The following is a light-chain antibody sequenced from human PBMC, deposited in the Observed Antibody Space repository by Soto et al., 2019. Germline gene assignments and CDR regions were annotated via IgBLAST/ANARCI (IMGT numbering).Light chain of an antibody. Sequence: DIQMTKSPSSLSASVGDRVTITCRASQSISSYLNWYQQKPGKAPKLLIYAASSLQSGVPSRLSGSGCGTDFTLTISRQEPEDFEVYYCQNSNTSILPFG. CDR1: QSISSY. V-gene: IGKV1-39*02. CDR3: QNSNTSILP. CDR2: AAS. J-gene: IGKJ4*01.